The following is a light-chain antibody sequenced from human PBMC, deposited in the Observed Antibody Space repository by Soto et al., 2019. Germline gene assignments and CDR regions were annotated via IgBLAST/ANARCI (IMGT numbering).Light chain of an antibody. CDR2: GAS. CDR1: QSISIN. Sequence: EIVMTQSPATLSVSPGERATLSCRTSQSISINLAWYQQKPGQAPRLLIYGASTRATGILARFTGSGSGTEFSLIISSLRSEEFAVYYCQQYENWPRTFGQGTKLEI. CDR3: QQYENWPRT. J-gene: IGKJ2*01. V-gene: IGKV3-15*01.